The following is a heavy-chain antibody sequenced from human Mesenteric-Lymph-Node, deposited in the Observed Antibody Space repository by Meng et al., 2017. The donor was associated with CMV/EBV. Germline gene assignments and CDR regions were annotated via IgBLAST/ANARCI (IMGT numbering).Heavy chain of an antibody. CDR2: ISSSSSYI. CDR1: GFTFRTFD. D-gene: IGHD2-2*01. Sequence: GGSLRLSCAASGFTFRTFDMHWVRQAPGKGLEWVSSISSSSSYIYYADSVKGRFTISRDNAKNSLYLQMNSLRAEDTAVYYCARELSSTRAGYYYYYGMDVWGQGTTVTVSS. CDR3: ARELSSTRAGYYYYYGMDV. J-gene: IGHJ6*02. V-gene: IGHV3-21*01.